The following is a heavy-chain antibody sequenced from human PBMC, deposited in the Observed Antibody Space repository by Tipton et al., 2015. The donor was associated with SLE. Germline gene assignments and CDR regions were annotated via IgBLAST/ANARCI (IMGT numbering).Heavy chain of an antibody. CDR1: GGSFSGYY. CDR2: INHSGDT. D-gene: IGHD6-6*01. J-gene: IGHJ4*02. Sequence: GLVKPSETLSLTCAVYGGSFSGYYWSWIRQPPGKGLEWIGEINHSGDTNYNPSLKSRVTISVDTSKNQFSLKLSSVTAADTAVYYCARRRIVARPGFDYWGQGTLVTVSS. V-gene: IGHV4-34*01. CDR3: ARRRIVARPGFDY.